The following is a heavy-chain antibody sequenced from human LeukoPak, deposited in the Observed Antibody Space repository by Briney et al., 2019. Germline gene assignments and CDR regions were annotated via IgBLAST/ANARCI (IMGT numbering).Heavy chain of an antibody. CDR1: GDSISNYC. Sequence: SETLSLTCAASGDSISNYCWSWIRQPPGKGLEWIGCIYYSGSTYYNPSLKSRVTISVDTSKNQFSLKLSSVTAADTAVYYCARGQAYYFDYWGQGTLVTVSS. CDR3: ARGQAYYFDY. J-gene: IGHJ4*02. V-gene: IGHV4-59*12. CDR2: IYYSGST.